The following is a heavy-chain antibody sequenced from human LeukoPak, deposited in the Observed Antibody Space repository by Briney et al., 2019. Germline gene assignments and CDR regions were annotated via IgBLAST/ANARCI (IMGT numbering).Heavy chain of an antibody. CDR3: ARDGSLLISSSWYNWFDP. CDR1: GGSISSYY. Sequence: PSETLSLTCTVSGGSISSYYWSWIRQPAGKGLEWIGRIYTSGSTNYNPSLKSRVTMSVDTSKNQFSLKLSSVTAADTAVYYCARDGSLLISSSWYNWFDPWSQGTLVTVSS. J-gene: IGHJ5*02. D-gene: IGHD6-13*01. V-gene: IGHV4-4*07. CDR2: IYTSGST.